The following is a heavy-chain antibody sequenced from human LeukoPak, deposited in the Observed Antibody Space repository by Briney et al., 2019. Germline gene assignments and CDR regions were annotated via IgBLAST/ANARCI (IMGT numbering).Heavy chain of an antibody. CDR3: ARTVTYYYGMDV. J-gene: IGHJ6*02. CDR2: IWYDGSNK. D-gene: IGHD4-17*01. Sequence: PGGSLRLSCAASGFTFSSYGMHWVRQAPGKGLEWVAVIWYDGSNKYYADSVKGRFTISRDNSKNTLYLQMNSLRAEDTAVYYCARTVTYYYGMDVWGQGTTVTVSS. V-gene: IGHV3-33*01. CDR1: GFTFSSYG.